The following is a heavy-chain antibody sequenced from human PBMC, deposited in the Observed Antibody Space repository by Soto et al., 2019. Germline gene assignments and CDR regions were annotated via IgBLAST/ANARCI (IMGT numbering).Heavy chain of an antibody. Sequence: PWGSLRLSCAASGFTFSSYGMHWVRQSPGKGLEWVAVIWYDGSNKYYADSVKGRFTISRDNSKNTLYLQMNSLRAEDTAVYYCARDSGYSSGWYGYWGQGTLVTVSS. D-gene: IGHD6-19*01. J-gene: IGHJ4*02. CDR2: IWYDGSNK. CDR1: GFTFSSYG. V-gene: IGHV3-33*01. CDR3: ARDSGYSSGWYGY.